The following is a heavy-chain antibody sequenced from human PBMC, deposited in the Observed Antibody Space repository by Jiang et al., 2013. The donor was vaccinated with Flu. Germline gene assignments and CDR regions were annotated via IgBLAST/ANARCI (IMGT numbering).Heavy chain of an antibody. CDR2: INPNTGYT. CDR3: ARTKYSGYNPRAFDY. CDR1: GYTFTVYF. V-gene: IGHV1-2*04. Sequence: SCKASGYTFTVYFVHWVRQAPRQGLEWMGWINPNTGYTKYAQKFQDWVTMTRDTSISTAYMELNNLKSDDTAVYYCARTKYSGYNPRAFDYWGQGTLVTVSS. D-gene: IGHD5-12*01. J-gene: IGHJ4*02.